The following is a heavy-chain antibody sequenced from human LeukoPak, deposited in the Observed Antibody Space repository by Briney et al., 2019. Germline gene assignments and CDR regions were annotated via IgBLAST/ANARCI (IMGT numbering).Heavy chain of an antibody. V-gene: IGHV5-51*01. Sequence: GESLKISCQGFGYSFTSYWIGWVRQMPGKGMEWMGVIYPGDSRIRYNPSLQGQVTISVDKSINTAYLQWVSLKASDTAMYYCACRDLTSTWSFPWGQGTLVTVSS. D-gene: IGHD6-13*01. CDR1: GYSFTSYW. J-gene: IGHJ5*02. CDR3: ACRDLTSTWSFP. CDR2: IYPGDSRI.